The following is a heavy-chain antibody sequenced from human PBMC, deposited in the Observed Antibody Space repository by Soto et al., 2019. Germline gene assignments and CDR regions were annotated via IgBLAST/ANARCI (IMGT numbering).Heavy chain of an antibody. CDR3: ARDQYSSSWYYFDS. V-gene: IGHV3-33*01. CDR1: GFTFSSCG. CDR2: IWYDGSSK. D-gene: IGHD6-13*01. Sequence: QVQLVESGGGVVQPGRSLRLSCAASGFTFSSCGMHWVRQAPGKGLEWVAGIWYDGSSKYYADSVKGRLTISTNNSKNPLYLQITSLRAEDTAVYYCARDQYSSSWYYFDSWGQGTLVTVSS. J-gene: IGHJ4*02.